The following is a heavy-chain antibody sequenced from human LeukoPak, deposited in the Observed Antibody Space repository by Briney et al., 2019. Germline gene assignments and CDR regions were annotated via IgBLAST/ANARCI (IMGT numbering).Heavy chain of an antibody. Sequence: GGSLRLSCAASGFTFSDYYMSWIRQAPGKGLEWVSYISRSGSTIYYADSVKGRFTISRDNAKNSLYLQMNSLRAEDTAVYYCARYYGGDYDSSGYYYFDYWGQGTLVTVSS. V-gene: IGHV3-11*01. CDR3: ARYYGGDYDSSGYYYFDY. J-gene: IGHJ4*02. CDR1: GFTFSDYY. CDR2: ISRSGSTI. D-gene: IGHD3-22*01.